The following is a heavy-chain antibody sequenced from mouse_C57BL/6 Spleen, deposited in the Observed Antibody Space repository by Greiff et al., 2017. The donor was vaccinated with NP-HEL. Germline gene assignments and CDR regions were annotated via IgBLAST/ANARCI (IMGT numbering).Heavy chain of an antibody. V-gene: IGHV1-53*01. CDR3: ARGDYDLAAFAY. CDR1: GYTFTSYW. D-gene: IGHD2-4*01. J-gene: IGHJ3*01. Sequence: QVHVKQPGTELVKPGASVKLSCKASGYTFTSYWMHWVKQRPGQGLEWIGNINPSNGGTNYNEKFKSKATLPVDKSSSTAYMQLSSLTSEDSAVYYCARGDYDLAAFAYWGPGTLVTVSA. CDR2: INPSNGGT.